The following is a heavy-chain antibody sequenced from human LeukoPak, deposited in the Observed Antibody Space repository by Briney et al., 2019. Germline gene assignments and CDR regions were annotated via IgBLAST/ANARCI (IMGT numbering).Heavy chain of an antibody. CDR2: IRQDGGEK. CDR3: ARDGTAPGLYFDL. Sequence: GGSLRLFCAVSGFTFSSYWMNWLRQAPGKGLEWVASIRQDGGEKSYVDSVKGRFTISRDNTKNSVYLQMSSLRAEDTAVSYCARDGTAPGLYFDLWGQGTLVTVSS. CDR1: GFTFSSYW. J-gene: IGHJ4*01. V-gene: IGHV3-7*01. D-gene: IGHD1/OR15-1a*01.